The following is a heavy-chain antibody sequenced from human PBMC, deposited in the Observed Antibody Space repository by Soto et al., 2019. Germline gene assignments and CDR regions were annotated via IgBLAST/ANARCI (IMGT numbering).Heavy chain of an antibody. CDR1: GFTFSSYS. D-gene: IGHD1-1*01. Sequence: GGSLRLSCAASGFTFSSYSMNWVRQAPGKGLEWVSSISSSSSYIYYADSVKGRFTISRDNAKNSLYLQMNSLRAEDTAVYYCARDLSEGPNWNSPQFYAFDIWGQGTMVTVSS. CDR2: ISSSSSYI. V-gene: IGHV3-21*01. J-gene: IGHJ3*02. CDR3: ARDLSEGPNWNSPQFYAFDI.